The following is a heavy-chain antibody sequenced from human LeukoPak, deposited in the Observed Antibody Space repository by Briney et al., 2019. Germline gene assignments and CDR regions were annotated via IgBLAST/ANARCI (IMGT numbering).Heavy chain of an antibody. V-gene: IGHV4-34*01. D-gene: IGHD5-12*01. CDR3: ARGRGRGRYSGYDKANYYYGMDV. CDR1: GGSFSGYY. J-gene: IGHJ6*02. CDR2: INNSGST. Sequence: PSETLSLTCAVYGGSFSGYYWSWIRQPPGKRLEWIGEINNSGSTNYNPSLKSRVTISVDTSKNQFSLKLSSVTAADTAVYYCARGRGRGRYSGYDKANYYYGMDVWGQGTTVTVSS.